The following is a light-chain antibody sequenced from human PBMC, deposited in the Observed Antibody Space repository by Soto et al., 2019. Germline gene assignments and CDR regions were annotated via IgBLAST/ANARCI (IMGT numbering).Light chain of an antibody. Sequence: EIVMMQSPATLSVSPGESVTLSCRASQLFSSNLAWYQHKPGQAPRLLIYGVSTRDTGVPDRFSGSASGTESTLTISSLQSEDFAVYYCQQYNNWPRTFGQGTRLENK. CDR1: QLFSSN. V-gene: IGKV3-15*01. CDR2: GVS. J-gene: IGKJ5*01. CDR3: QQYNNWPRT.